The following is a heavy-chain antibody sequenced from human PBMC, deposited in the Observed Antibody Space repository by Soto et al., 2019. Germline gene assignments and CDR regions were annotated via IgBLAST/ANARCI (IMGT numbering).Heavy chain of an antibody. J-gene: IGHJ6*02. CDR2: IIPIFGTA. D-gene: IGHD2-2*01. Sequence: GASVKVSCKASGGTFSSYAISWVRQAPGQGLEWMGGIIPIFGTANYAQKFQGRVTITADESTSTAYMELSSLRSEDTAVYYCARRYCSSTSCYFSTYYGMDVWGQGTTVTVSS. CDR1: GGTFSSYA. CDR3: ARRYCSSTSCYFSTYYGMDV. V-gene: IGHV1-69*13.